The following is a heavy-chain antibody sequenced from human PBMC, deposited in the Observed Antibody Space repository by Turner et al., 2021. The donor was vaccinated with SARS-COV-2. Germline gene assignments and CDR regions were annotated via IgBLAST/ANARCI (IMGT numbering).Heavy chain of an antibody. CDR3: ARHGFSGWDGGGMDV. CDR1: GGSISSYY. Sequence: QVQLQESGPGLVKPSEPLSLTCSVSGGSISSYYWSWIRQPPGKGLEWIGYIYYSGSTNYNPSLKSRVTISVDTSKNQFSLKLSSVTAADTAVYYCARHGFSGWDGGGMDVWGQGTTVTVSS. V-gene: IGHV4-59*08. D-gene: IGHD6-19*01. CDR2: IYYSGST. J-gene: IGHJ6*02.